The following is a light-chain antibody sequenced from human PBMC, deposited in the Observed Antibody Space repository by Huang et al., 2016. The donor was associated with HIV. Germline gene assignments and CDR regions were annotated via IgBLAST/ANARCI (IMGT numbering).Light chain of an antibody. J-gene: IGKJ4*01. Sequence: EIVMTQSPATLSVSPGGRATLSCRASQNVRSNLAWYQQTPGQAPRLLIYDTSTRASGVPARFSGSGSGTEFTLTISGLQSEDFAVYYCQQYDNRPPGLTFGGGTKVEI. CDR1: QNVRSN. CDR3: QQYDNRPPGLT. V-gene: IGKV3D-15*01. CDR2: DTS.